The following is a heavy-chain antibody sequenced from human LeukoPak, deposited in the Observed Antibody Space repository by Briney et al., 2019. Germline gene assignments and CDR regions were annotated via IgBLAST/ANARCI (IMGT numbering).Heavy chain of an antibody. V-gene: IGHV3-9*01. CDR3: AKDRGGWFHFDY. J-gene: IGHJ4*02. D-gene: IGHD6-19*01. CDR2: ISWNSGSI. Sequence: GRSLRLSCAASGFTFDDYAMHWVRHAPGKGLEWVSGISWNSGSIGYADPVKGRFTISRDNAKNSLYLQMNSLRAEDTALYYCAKDRGGWFHFDYWGQGTLVTVSS. CDR1: GFTFDDYA.